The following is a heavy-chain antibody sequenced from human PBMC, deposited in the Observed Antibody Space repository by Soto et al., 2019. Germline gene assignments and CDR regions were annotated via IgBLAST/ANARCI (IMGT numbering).Heavy chain of an antibody. CDR2: ISWNSGSI. V-gene: IGHV3-9*01. CDR1: GFTFDDYA. CDR3: AISGWYGGDFDY. Sequence: EVQLVESGGGLVQPGRSLRLSCAASGFTFDDYAMHWVRQAPGKGLEWVSGISWNSGSIGYMDSVKGRFTISRDNAKNSLYLQMNSLRAEDTALYYCAISGWYGGDFDYWGQGTLVTVSS. J-gene: IGHJ4*02. D-gene: IGHD6-19*01.